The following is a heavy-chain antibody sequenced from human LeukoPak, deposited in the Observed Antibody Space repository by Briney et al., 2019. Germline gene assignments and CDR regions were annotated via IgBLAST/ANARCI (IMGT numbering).Heavy chain of an antibody. D-gene: IGHD5-18*01. CDR1: GGTFSRYA. CDR3: ARDRKSGYSYASEY. CDR2: IIPIFGTA. J-gene: IGHJ4*02. Sequence: SVNVSCKASGGTFSRYAVSWVRQAPGQGLEWMGGIIPIFGTANYAQKFQGRVTITADESTSTAYMELSSLRSEDTAVYYCARDRKSGYSYASEYWGQGTLVTVSS. V-gene: IGHV1-69*13.